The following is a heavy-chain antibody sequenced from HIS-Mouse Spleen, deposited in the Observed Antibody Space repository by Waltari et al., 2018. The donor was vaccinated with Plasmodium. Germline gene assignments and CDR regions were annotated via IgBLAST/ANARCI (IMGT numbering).Heavy chain of an antibody. Sequence: QLQLQESGPGLVKPSETLSLTCTVPGGSISSSSYYLGWIRQPPGKGLEWIWSIYSSGITYYNPSLKGRVTIAVDTSKNQFSRRLSSVTAADTAVYYCARDRITGTSYFDYWGQGTLVTVAS. CDR1: GGSISSSSYY. CDR2: IYSSGIT. CDR3: ARDRITGTSYFDY. J-gene: IGHJ4*02. V-gene: IGHV4-39*07. D-gene: IGHD1-7*01.